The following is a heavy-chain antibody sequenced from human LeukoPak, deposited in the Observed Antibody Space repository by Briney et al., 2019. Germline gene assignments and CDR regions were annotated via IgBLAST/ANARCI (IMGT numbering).Heavy chain of an antibody. D-gene: IGHD6-13*01. Sequence: GSLRLSCETSGFIFNNYAVNWVRQAPGKGLEWVSSISGGGTTYYADSVKGRFTISRDSSQNSLYLQMNSLRAEDAAVYFCARVWSSVSYYFQYWGQGTLVTVSS. CDR2: ISGGGTT. CDR1: GFIFNNYA. CDR3: ARVWSSVSYYFQY. J-gene: IGHJ4*02. V-gene: IGHV3-23*01.